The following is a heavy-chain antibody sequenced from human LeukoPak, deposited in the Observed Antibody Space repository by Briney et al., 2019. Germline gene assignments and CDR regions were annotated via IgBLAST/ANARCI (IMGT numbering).Heavy chain of an antibody. Sequence: RSGGSLRLSCAASGFTFSNAWMSWVRQAPGKGLEWVGRIKSKTDGGTTDYAAPVKGRFTISRGDSKNTLYLQMNSLKTEDTAVYYCTTEGRGYSDLYYFDYWGQGTLVTVSS. D-gene: IGHD5-12*01. CDR2: IKSKTDGGTT. V-gene: IGHV3-15*01. J-gene: IGHJ4*02. CDR1: GFTFSNAW. CDR3: TTEGRGYSDLYYFDY.